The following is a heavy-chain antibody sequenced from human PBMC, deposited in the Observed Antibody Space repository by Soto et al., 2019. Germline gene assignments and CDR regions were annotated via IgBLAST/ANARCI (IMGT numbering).Heavy chain of an antibody. J-gene: IGHJ4*02. D-gene: IGHD6-13*01. CDR3: AREALYSSGWYYSDY. V-gene: IGHV1-18*01. CDR1: GYTFNTYG. Sequence: ASVKVSCKASGYTFNTYGINWVRQAPGQGLEWMGWISAYNGNTNYAQKVRGRVTMTTDTSTSTAYMELRSLRSDDTAVYYCAREALYSSGWYYSDYWGQGTPVTVSS. CDR2: ISAYNGNT.